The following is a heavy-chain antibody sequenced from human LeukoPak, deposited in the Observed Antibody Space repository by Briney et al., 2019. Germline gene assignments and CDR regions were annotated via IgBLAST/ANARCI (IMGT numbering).Heavy chain of an antibody. Sequence: GGSLRLSCAASGFTFSSYAMSWVRQAPGKGREWVSTISGSDGSTYYADPLKGRFPISRDNSKNTLYLQMNSLRAEDTAVYYCAKARASTLPEFDYWGQGTLVTVSS. J-gene: IGHJ4*02. CDR2: ISGSDGST. D-gene: IGHD1-1*01. CDR3: AKARASTLPEFDY. CDR1: GFTFSSYA. V-gene: IGHV3-23*01.